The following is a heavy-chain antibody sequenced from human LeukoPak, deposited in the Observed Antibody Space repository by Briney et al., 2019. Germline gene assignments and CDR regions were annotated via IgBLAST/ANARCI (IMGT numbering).Heavy chain of an antibody. J-gene: IGHJ6*02. CDR1: GGSISSSSYY. CDR2: IYYSGST. Sequence: SETLSLTCTVSGGSISSSSYYWGWIRQPPGKGLEWIGSIYYSGSTYYNPSLKSRVTISVDTSKNQFSLKLSSVTAADTAVYYCARGKWYYYGSGSYYKAYYYYGMDVWGQGTTVTVSS. CDR3: ARGKWYYYGSGSYYKAYYYYGMDV. V-gene: IGHV4-39*01. D-gene: IGHD3-10*01.